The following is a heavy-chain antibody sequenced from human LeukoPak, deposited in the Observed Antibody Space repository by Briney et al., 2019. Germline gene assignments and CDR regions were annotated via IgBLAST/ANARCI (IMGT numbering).Heavy chain of an antibody. CDR3: AKDPYRASSGLVDY. CDR2: IIGSGGTT. J-gene: IGHJ4*02. V-gene: IGHV3-23*01. CDR1: GFTFSNYA. D-gene: IGHD5-12*01. Sequence: GGSLRLSCATSGFTFSNYAVIWVRQPPGKGREWVSSIIGSGGTTSYADSVKGRFTIARDNTRNTLYLKMNSLRAEDTAVYYCAKDPYRASSGLVDYWGQGTLVTVSS.